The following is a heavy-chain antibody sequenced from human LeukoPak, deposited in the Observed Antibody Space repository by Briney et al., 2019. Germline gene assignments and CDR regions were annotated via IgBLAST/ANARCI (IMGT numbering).Heavy chain of an antibody. CDR1: GGSISSYY. CDR3: ARLLGDILPPWGYFDS. CDR2: IYTSGST. V-gene: IGHV4-4*07. J-gene: IGHJ4*02. D-gene: IGHD3-9*01. Sequence: SETLSLTCTVSGGSISSYYWSWIRQPAGKGLEWIGRIYTSGSTNYNPSLKSRVTMSVDTSKNQFSLKLNSVTAADTAMYYCARLLGDILPPWGYFDSWGQGTLVTVSS.